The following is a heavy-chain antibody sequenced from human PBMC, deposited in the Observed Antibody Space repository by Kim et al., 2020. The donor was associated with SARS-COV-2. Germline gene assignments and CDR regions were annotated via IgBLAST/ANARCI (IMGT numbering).Heavy chain of an antibody. CDR3: SCVEVFGFGS. V-gene: IGHV4-34*01. D-gene: IGHD3-10*01. CDR2: INHSGST. J-gene: IGHJ5*01. Sequence: PETLSLTCAVYGGSFSNYYWSWICQSPGKGLEWIGEINHSGSTNYNPSLKSRITISVDTSKNQFYLNLSSVTAAATAVDYCSCVEVFGFGSWAHGAL. CDR1: GGSFSNYY.